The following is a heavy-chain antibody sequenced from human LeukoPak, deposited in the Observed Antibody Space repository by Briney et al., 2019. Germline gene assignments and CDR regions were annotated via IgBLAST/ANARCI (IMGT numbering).Heavy chain of an antibody. CDR1: GGTFSSYA. D-gene: IGHD3-22*01. J-gene: IGHJ5*02. CDR3: AIMGIKYYYDSSGYSTSFDP. CDR2: IIPIFGTA. Sequence: SVKVSCKASGGTFSSYAISWVRQAPGQELEWMGGIIPIFGTANYAQKFQGRVTITADESTSTAYMELSSLRSEDTAVYYCAIMGIKYYYDSSGYSTSFDPWGQGTLVTVSS. V-gene: IGHV1-69*13.